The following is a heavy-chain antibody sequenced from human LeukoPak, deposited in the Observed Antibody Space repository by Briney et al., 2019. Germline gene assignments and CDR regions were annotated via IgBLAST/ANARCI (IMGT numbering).Heavy chain of an antibody. Sequence: GGSLRLSCAASGFTVSSNYMSWVRQAPGKGLEWVSVIYSGGSTYYADSVKGRFTISRDNSKNTLYLQMNSLRAEDTAVYYCASGPYDFWSGYSPSHAFDIWGQGTMVTVSS. V-gene: IGHV3-53*01. CDR1: GFTVSSNY. J-gene: IGHJ3*02. D-gene: IGHD3-3*01. CDR3: ASGPYDFWSGYSPSHAFDI. CDR2: IYSGGST.